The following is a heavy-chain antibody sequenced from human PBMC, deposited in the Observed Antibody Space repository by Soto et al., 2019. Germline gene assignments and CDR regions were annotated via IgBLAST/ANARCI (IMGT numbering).Heavy chain of an antibody. V-gene: IGHV3-23*01. J-gene: IGHJ4*02. CDR1: GFTFNNYA. D-gene: IGHD6-19*01. Sequence: EVHLLESGGGLVQPGGSLRLSCEASGFTFNNYAMTWVRQTPGKGLQWVSTISGSGSSTFYADSVRGRFTISRDNSKNNRYLQMNSLRAEDTALYYCAKEKIASTVADFFDYWGQGTLVTVSS. CDR2: ISGSGSST. CDR3: AKEKIASTVADFFDY.